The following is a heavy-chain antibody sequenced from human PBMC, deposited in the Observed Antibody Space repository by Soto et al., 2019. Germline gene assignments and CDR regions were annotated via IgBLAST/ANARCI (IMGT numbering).Heavy chain of an antibody. D-gene: IGHD6-13*01. CDR1: GFTLSPYG. CDR3: ARPLEQHQLGFGMDV. V-gene: IGHV3-33*01. CDR2: IWYDGSKI. Sequence: QVQLVQSGAGVVQPGGSLRLSCAASGFTLSPYGMTGVRQPQGKGLEGVAVIWYDGSKIYYADSVKGRFTISRDNSKSTLYLQMNSLRAEDTAVYYCARPLEQHQLGFGMDVWGQGSPVTVSS. J-gene: IGHJ6*01.